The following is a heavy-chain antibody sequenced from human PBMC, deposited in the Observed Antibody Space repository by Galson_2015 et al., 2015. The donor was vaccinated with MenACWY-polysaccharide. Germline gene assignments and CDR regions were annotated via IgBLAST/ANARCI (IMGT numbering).Heavy chain of an antibody. Sequence: AVSGGSISRNRWWSWVRQRPGRGLAWIGGIYHTGTTNYNPCLGSRLTISVDKSQSQFSLKLSSVTAADTAVYYCARRYRYATSDYYPALDMWGQGTMVTVSS. CDR1: GGSISRNRW. D-gene: IGHD2-2*01. V-gene: IGHV4-4*02. CDR3: ARRYRYATSDYYPALDM. CDR2: IYHTGTT. J-gene: IGHJ3*02.